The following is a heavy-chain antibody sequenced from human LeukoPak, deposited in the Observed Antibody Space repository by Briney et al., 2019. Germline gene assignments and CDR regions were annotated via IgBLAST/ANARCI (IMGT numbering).Heavy chain of an antibody. J-gene: IGHJ4*02. CDR1: GFTFNVYS. CDR2: ISSNSKYI. CDR3: ARGSSDFDY. Sequence: GGSLRLSCAASGFTFNVYSMNWVRQAPGKGLEWVSSISSNSKYIYYADSMRGRFTVSRDNAKNSLFLQLNSLRAEDTAVYYCARGSSDFDYWGQGTLVTVSS. V-gene: IGHV3-21*01. D-gene: IGHD2-2*01.